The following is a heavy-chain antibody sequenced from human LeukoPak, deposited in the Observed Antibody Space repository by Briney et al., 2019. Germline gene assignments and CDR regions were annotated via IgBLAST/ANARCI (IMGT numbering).Heavy chain of an antibody. CDR2: ISAYNGNT. CDR1: AYTFTSYG. Sequence: ASVKVSCKASAYTFTSYGISWVRQAPGQGLEWMGWISAYNGNTNYTQKLEGRVTMTTDTSTSTAYMELRSLRSDDTAVYYCARDLRYFDWLLPYYYYGMDVWGQGTTVTVSS. V-gene: IGHV1-18*01. D-gene: IGHD3-9*01. CDR3: ARDLRYFDWLLPYYYYGMDV. J-gene: IGHJ6*02.